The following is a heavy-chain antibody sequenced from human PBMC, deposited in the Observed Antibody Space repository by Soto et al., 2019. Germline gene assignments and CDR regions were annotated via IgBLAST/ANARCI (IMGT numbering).Heavy chain of an antibody. V-gene: IGHV3-15*01. J-gene: IGHJ4*02. CDR1: GFTFSNAW. Sequence: GGSLRLSCAASGFTFSNAWMSWVRQAPGKGLEWVGRIKSKTDGGTTDYAAPVKGRFTISRDDSKTTLYLQMNSLKTEDTAVYYCTTDPGPDIVLMVYAAGWGQGTLVTVSS. CDR3: TTDPGPDIVLMVYAAG. CDR2: IKSKTDGGTT. D-gene: IGHD2-8*01.